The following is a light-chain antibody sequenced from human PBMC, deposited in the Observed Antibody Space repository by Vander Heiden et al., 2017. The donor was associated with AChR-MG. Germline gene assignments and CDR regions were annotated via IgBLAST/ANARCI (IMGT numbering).Light chain of an antibody. CDR1: SSDVGGYNY. CDR3: SSYTGSSTWV. J-gene: IGLJ3*02. V-gene: IGLV2-14*01. Sequence: QSALIQPASVSCSPGQSITISCTGTSSDVGGYNYVSWYQQHPGKAPKLMIYDVSKRPSGVSNRFSGSKSGNTASLTISGLQAEDEADYYCSSYTGSSTWVFGGGTKLTVL. CDR2: DVS.